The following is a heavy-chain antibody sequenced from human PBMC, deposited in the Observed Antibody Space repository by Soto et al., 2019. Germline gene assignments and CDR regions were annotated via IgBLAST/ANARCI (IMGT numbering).Heavy chain of an antibody. CDR3: AKDMVREHRTGRPQGY. D-gene: IGHD3-10*01. V-gene: IGHV3-30*18. CDR1: GFTFSGYC. Sequence: PGGTLKLSCAASGFTFSGYCMHWVRQAPGKGLEWVAAISNDGRTKYYADSVKGRFTISRDNSKGTLDLQMSSLRVEDTAIYYCAKDMVREHRTGRPQGYWCQGTLVTV. J-gene: IGHJ4*02. CDR2: ISNDGRTK.